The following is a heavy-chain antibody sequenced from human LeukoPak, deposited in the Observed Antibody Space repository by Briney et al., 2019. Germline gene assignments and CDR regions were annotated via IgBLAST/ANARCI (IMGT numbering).Heavy chain of an antibody. CDR2: INPSGGST. D-gene: IGHD3-10*01. J-gene: IGHJ6*03. CDR1: GYTFTSYY. V-gene: IGHV1-46*01. CDR3: ARDKDYYGSGTTNNPSYYMDV. Sequence: GASVKVSCKASGYTFTSYYMHWLRQAPGQGLEWMGIINPSGGSTSYAQKFQGRVTMTRDTSTSTVYMELSSLRSEDTAVYYCARDKDYYGSGTTNNPSYYMDVWGKGTTVTVSS.